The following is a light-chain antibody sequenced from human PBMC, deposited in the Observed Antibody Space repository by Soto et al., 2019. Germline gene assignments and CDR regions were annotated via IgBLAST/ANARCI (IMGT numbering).Light chain of an antibody. Sequence: DIQMTQSPSTLSASVGDRVTITCRASQSINSWLAWYQQKPGRAPKLLIYKASSLESGVPSRFSGSGSGTEFNLTISSLQPDDFATYYCQQYNGYSQTFGQGTKVEIK. CDR1: QSINSW. CDR2: KAS. CDR3: QQYNGYSQT. V-gene: IGKV1-5*03. J-gene: IGKJ1*01.